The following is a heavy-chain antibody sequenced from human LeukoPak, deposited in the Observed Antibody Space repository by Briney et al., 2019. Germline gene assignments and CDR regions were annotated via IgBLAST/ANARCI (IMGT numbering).Heavy chain of an antibody. CDR1: GGSISSSSYY. D-gene: IGHD5-12*01. Sequence: PSETLSLTCTVSGGSISSSSYYWGWIRQPPGKGLEWIGSIYYSGSTYYNPSLKSRVTISVDTSKNQFSLKLSSVTAADTAVYYCARDGGYSGYDYGGDYWGQGTLVTVSS. J-gene: IGHJ4*02. CDR2: IYYSGST. CDR3: ARDGGYSGYDYGGDY. V-gene: IGHV4-39*07.